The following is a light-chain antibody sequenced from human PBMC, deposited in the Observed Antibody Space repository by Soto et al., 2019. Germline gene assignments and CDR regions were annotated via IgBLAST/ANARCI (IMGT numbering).Light chain of an antibody. CDR1: QSVSSN. J-gene: IGKJ1*01. CDR2: GAS. V-gene: IGKV3-15*01. Sequence: EIVMTQSPATLSVSPGERATLSCRASQSVSSNLAWYQQKPGQAPRLLIYGASTRATGSPARFSGSGSGTEFTLTISSLQSEDFAVYYCQQYNNWPVEFGQGTKVEIK. CDR3: QQYNNWPVE.